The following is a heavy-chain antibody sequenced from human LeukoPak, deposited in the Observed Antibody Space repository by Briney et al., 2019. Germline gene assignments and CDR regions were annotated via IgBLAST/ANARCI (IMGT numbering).Heavy chain of an antibody. D-gene: IGHD2-2*01. CDR2: LSYSGSS. CDR3: AKSSVPAAPFDS. Sequence: SETLSLTCSVSGGSFSRFQWTWIRQPPGKGLEWIGSLSYSGSSNYNPSLKSRITISIDMSKNQFSLSLTSVTAADTAVYYCAKSSVPAAPFDSWGQGTLVTVSS. J-gene: IGHJ4*02. CDR1: GGSFSRFQ. V-gene: IGHV4-59*08.